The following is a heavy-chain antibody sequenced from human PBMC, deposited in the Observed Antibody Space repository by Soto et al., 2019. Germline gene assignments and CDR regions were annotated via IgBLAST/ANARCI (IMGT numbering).Heavy chain of an antibody. J-gene: IGHJ3*01. CDR2: IGIGSSTK. Sequence: GGSLRLSCAASGFTFSSYAMSWVRQAPGKGLEWVSYIGIGSSTKYYADSVKGRFTISRDNAKNSLYLQMNSLRAEDTAVYYCARDQLYYNDISGRPLNAFDVWGQGTMVTVS. CDR1: GFTFSSYA. V-gene: IGHV3-48*01. D-gene: IGHD3-22*01. CDR3: ARDQLYYNDISGRPLNAFDV.